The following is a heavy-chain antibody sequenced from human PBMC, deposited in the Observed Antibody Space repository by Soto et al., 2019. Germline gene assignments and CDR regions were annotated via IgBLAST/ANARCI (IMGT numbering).Heavy chain of an antibody. J-gene: IGHJ6*02. CDR1: GCTFSSYA. CDR2: IIPRFGTT. V-gene: IGHV1-69*13. Sequence: SVKVSCKASGCTFSSYAISWLRQSPGQGLEWMGGIIPRFGTTNYAQKFQGRVTITADESTSTAYMELSSLRSEDTAVYYCTRTHLAVAIKGDCYYYGMDVWGQGTTVTVSS. CDR3: TRTHLAVAIKGDCYYYGMDV. D-gene: IGHD5-12*01.